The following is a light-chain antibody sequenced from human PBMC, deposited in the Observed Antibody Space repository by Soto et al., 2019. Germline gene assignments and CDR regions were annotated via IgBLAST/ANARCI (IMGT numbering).Light chain of an antibody. CDR2: YDS. CDR3: QVWDSSSDPWV. J-gene: IGLJ3*02. CDR1: NIGSKS. V-gene: IGLV3-21*04. Sequence: SYELTQPPSVSVAPGKTARIPCGGNNIGSKSVHWYQQKPGQAPVLVIYYDSDRPSGIPERFSGSNSGNTATLTISRVEAGDEADYYCQVWDSSSDPWVFGGGTKLTVL.